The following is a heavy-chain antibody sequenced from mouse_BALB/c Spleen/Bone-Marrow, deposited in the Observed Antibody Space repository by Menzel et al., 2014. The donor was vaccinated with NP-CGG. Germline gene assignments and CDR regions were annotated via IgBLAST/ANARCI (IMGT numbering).Heavy chain of an antibody. V-gene: IGHV1-4*02. D-gene: IGHD4-1*01. CDR1: GYTFTSYT. Sequence: QVQLQQSAAELARPAASVKMSCKASGYTFTSYTIHWVKQRPGQGLEWIGYINPSSGYTEYNQKFKDKTTLTADKSSSTAYMQLSSLTSEDSAVYYCAYWDLAYWGQGTLVTVSA. CDR3: AYWDLAY. CDR2: INPSSGYT. J-gene: IGHJ3*01.